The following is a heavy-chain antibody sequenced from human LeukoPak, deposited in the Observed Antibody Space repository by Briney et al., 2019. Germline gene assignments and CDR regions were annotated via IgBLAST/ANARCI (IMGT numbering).Heavy chain of an antibody. V-gene: IGHV4-59*01. CDR1: GGSITYYY. Sequence: SETLSLTCTVSGGSITYYYWNWIRQPPGKGLEWIGYIYYSGSTNYNPSLKSRVTISVDTSKNQFSLKLSSVTAADTAVYYCARVDYYDFWSGYYYGMDVWGQGTTVTVSS. CDR2: IYYSGST. J-gene: IGHJ6*02. D-gene: IGHD3-3*01. CDR3: ARVDYYDFWSGYYYGMDV.